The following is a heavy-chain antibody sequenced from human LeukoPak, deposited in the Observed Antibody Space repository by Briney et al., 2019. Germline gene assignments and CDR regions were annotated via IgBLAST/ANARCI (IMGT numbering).Heavy chain of an antibody. D-gene: IGHD2-2*01. V-gene: IGHV3-66*01. CDR2: IYSGGST. CDR3: ARDRRYCSSTSCYDAHYGMDV. J-gene: IGHJ6*02. Sequence: GGSLRLSCAASGFTFSSNYMSWVRQAPGKGLEWVSVIYSGGSTYYADSVKGRFTISRDNSKNTLYLQMNSLRAEDTAVYYCARDRRYCSSTSCYDAHYGMDVWGQGTTVTVSS. CDR1: GFTFSSNY.